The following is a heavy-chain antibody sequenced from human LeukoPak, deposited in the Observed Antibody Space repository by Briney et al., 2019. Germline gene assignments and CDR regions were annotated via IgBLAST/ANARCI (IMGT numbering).Heavy chain of an antibody. V-gene: IGHV3-7*01. J-gene: IGHJ5*02. CDR2: TNQAGTEK. CDR3: ARDSPTSTRYNWFDP. CDR1: GFTFGSYW. Sequence: GGSLRLSCAASGFTFGSYWMNWVRQAPGKGLEWVANTNQAGTEKYYVDSVKGRFTISRDNAKNSLYLEMNSLRAEDTAVYYCARDSPTSTRYNWFDPWGQGTLVTVSS. D-gene: IGHD5/OR15-5a*01.